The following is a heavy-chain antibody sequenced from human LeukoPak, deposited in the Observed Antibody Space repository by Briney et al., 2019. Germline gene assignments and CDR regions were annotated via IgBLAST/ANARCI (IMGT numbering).Heavy chain of an antibody. CDR1: GFTFSSYA. V-gene: IGHV3-23*01. D-gene: IGHD3-22*01. J-gene: IGHJ6*03. CDR3: AGGSSGSTYYYMDV. Sequence: GGSLRLSCAASGFTFSSYAMTWVRRAPGKGLEWVSGISGSGGSTYYADSVKGRFTISRDDSKNTLYLQMNSLRAEDTAVYYCAGGSSGSTYYYMDVWGKGTTVTVSS. CDR2: ISGSGGST.